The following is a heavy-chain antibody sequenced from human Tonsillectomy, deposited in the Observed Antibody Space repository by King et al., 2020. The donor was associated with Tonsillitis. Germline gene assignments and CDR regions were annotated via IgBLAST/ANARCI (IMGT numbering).Heavy chain of an antibody. D-gene: IGHD6-19*01. Sequence: VQLVESGGGLVKPGGSLRLSCAASGFTFSDYYMSWIRQAPGKGLEWVSYISSSSSYTNYADSVKGPFTISRDNAKNSLYLQLNSLRAEDTAVYYCAGYCSCWSRHCYYHYGIDVWGQGTTVTVSS. J-gene: IGHJ6*02. CDR2: ISSSSSYT. V-gene: IGHV3-11*06. CDR3: AGYCSCWSRHCYYHYGIDV. CDR1: GFTFSDYY.